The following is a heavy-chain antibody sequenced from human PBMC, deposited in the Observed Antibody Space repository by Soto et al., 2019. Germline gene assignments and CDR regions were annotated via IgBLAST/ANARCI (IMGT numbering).Heavy chain of an antibody. CDR1: GGSFSDYS. CDR2: INHSGST. Sequence: KTSETLSLTCAVYGGSFSDYSWTWIRQPPGKGLEWIGEINHSGSTYYNPSLKSRVTISVDTSKNQFSLKLTSVTAADTAVYYCARDGPAIGDFDYWGQGTLVTVSS. D-gene: IGHD2-15*01. J-gene: IGHJ4*02. V-gene: IGHV4-34*01. CDR3: ARDGPAIGDFDY.